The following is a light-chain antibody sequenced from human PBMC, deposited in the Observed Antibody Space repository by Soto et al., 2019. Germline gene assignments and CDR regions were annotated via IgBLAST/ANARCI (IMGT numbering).Light chain of an antibody. Sequence: EIVLTQSPATLSLSPGERATLSCRASQSVSNYLAWYQQKPGQAPRLLIYDASNRASGIPARFSGSGSETDFTLTISTLDPEDFAVYYCQQRSNWPPVTFGGGTKVEIQ. CDR1: QSVSNY. V-gene: IGKV3-11*01. CDR2: DAS. J-gene: IGKJ4*01. CDR3: QQRSNWPPVT.